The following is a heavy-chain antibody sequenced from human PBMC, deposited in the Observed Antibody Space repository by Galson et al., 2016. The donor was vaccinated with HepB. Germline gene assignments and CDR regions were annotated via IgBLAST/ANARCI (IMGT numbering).Heavy chain of an antibody. D-gene: IGHD3-22*01. CDR2: IWYDGSIQ. Sequence: SLRLSCAASGFPFSTYGMHWVRQAPGKGLEWVAVIWYDGSIQDYADSVKGRFTVSRDNSKNTVFLQMKTLSVEDTAVYYCARGEGGYESSGYLDNWGQGTLVTVSS. CDR1: GFPFSTYG. CDR3: ARGEGGYESSGYLDN. J-gene: IGHJ4*02. V-gene: IGHV3-33*01.